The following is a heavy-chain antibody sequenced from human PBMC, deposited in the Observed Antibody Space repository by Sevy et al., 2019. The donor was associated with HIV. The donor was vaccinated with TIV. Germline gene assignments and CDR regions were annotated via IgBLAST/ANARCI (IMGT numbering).Heavy chain of an antibody. D-gene: IGHD3-22*01. CDR2: ISISSRNI. CDR3: AKDAYYDTTHFDY. CDR1: GFTFRSYS. Sequence: GGSLRLSCAASGFTFRSYSMNWVRQAPGMGLEWVSSISISSRNIYYADSMKGRFTISRDNAKNSLYLQMNSLRAEDTAVYYCAKDAYYDTTHFDYWGQGTLVTVSS. J-gene: IGHJ4*02. V-gene: IGHV3-21*04.